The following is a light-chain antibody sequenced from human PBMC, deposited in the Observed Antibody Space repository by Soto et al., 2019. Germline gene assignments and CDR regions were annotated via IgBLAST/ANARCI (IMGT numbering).Light chain of an antibody. CDR1: SSDVGGYNY. J-gene: IGLJ1*01. CDR2: DVS. Sequence: QSALTQPASVSGSPGQSITISCTGTSSDVGGYNYVSWYQQHPGKAPKLLIYDVSNRPSGASNRVSGSKSGNTASLTISGLQAEDEADYYCSSYTGSTTLHYVFGTGTKVTVL. CDR3: SSYTGSTTLHYV. V-gene: IGLV2-14*01.